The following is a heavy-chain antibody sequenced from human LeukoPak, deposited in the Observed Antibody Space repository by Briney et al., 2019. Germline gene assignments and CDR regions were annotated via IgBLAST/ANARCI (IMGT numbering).Heavy chain of an antibody. CDR3: ARYRSWYPFDY. V-gene: IGHV4-34*01. CDR2: INHSGST. J-gene: IGHJ4*02. Sequence: SETLSLTCAVYGGSFSGYYWSWIRQPPGKRLEWIGEINHSGSTNYNPSLKSRVTISVDTSKNQFSLKLSSVTAADTAVYYCARYRSWYPFDYWGQGTLVTVSS. D-gene: IGHD6-13*01. CDR1: GGSFSGYY.